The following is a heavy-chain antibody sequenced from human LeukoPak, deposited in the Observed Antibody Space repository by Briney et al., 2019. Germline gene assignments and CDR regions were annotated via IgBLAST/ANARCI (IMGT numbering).Heavy chain of an antibody. Sequence: ASVKVSCKASGYTFTGYYMHWVRQAPGQGLEWMGWINPNSGGTNYAQKFQGRVTMTRDTSISTAYMELSRLRSDDTAVYYCARDYGYYDFWSGSRAFDIWGQGTMVTVSS. D-gene: IGHD3-3*01. CDR3: ARDYGYYDFWSGSRAFDI. V-gene: IGHV1-2*02. CDR2: INPNSGGT. J-gene: IGHJ3*02. CDR1: GYTFTGYY.